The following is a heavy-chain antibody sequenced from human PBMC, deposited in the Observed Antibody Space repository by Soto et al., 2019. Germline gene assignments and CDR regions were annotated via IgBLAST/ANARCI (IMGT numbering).Heavy chain of an antibody. V-gene: IGHV1-3*01. CDR2: INAGNGNT. D-gene: IGHD3-10*01. CDR1: GYTFTSYA. J-gene: IGHJ4*02. Sequence: ALVKVSCKASGYTFTSYAMHWVRQAPGQRLEWMGWINAGNGNTKYSQKFQGRVTITRDTSASTAYMELSSLRSEDTAVYYCASAEYYGSGSYLPGFDYWGQGTLVTVSS. CDR3: ASAEYYGSGSYLPGFDY.